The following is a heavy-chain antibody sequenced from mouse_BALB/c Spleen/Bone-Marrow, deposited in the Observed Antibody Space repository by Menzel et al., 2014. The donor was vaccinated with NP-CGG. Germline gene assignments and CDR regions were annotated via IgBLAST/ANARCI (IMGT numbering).Heavy chain of an antibody. J-gene: IGHJ4*01. CDR3: ARLYYGNYYAMDY. Sequence: DVKLVESGGGLVKPGGSLKLSCAASGFTFSSYAMSWVRQSPEKRLEWVAEISSGGSYTYYPDTVTGRFTISRDNAKNTLYLEMSSLRSEDTAMYYCARLYYGNYYAMDYWGQGTSVTVSS. D-gene: IGHD2-1*01. CDR1: GFTFSSYA. V-gene: IGHV5-9-4*01. CDR2: ISSGGSYT.